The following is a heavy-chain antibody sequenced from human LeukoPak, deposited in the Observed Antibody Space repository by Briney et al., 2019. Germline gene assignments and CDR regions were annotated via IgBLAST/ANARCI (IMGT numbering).Heavy chain of an antibody. CDR2: INPSGGST. J-gene: IGHJ4*02. CDR3: ARLNSSGHFDY. Sequence: ASVKVSCKASGYTFTSYYMHWVRQAPGQGLEWMGIINPSGGSTSYAQKFQGRVTMTRDMSTSTVYMELSSLRSEDTAVYYCARLNSSGHFDYWGQGTLVTVSS. D-gene: IGHD6-19*01. V-gene: IGHV1-46*01. CDR1: GYTFTSYY.